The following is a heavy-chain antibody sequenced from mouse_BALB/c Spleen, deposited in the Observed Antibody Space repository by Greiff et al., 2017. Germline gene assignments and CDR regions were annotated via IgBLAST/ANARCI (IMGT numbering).Heavy chain of an antibody. J-gene: IGHJ4*01. CDR1: GFSLTSSG. CDR3: AREEGSSYEGAMDY. D-gene: IGHD1-1*01. CDR2: IWAGGST. Sequence: QVQLQQSGPGLVAPSQSLSITCTVSGFSLTSSGVHWVRQPPGKGLEWLGVIWAGGSTNYNSALMSRLSISKDNSKSQVFLNMNSLQTDDTAMYYCAREEGSSYEGAMDYWGQGTSVTVSS. V-gene: IGHV2-9*02.